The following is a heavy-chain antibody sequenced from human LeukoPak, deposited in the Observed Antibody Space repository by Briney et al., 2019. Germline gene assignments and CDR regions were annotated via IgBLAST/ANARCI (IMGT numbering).Heavy chain of an antibody. V-gene: IGHV4-61*02. Sequence: SQTLSLTCTVSGGSISSGSYYWSWIRQPAGKGLEWIGRIYTNGSTNYNPSLKSRVTISVDTSKNQFSLKLSSVTAADTAVYYCARRGYSGYEDYWGQGTLVTVSS. D-gene: IGHD5-12*01. J-gene: IGHJ4*02. CDR1: GGSISSGSYY. CDR3: ARRGYSGYEDY. CDR2: IYTNGST.